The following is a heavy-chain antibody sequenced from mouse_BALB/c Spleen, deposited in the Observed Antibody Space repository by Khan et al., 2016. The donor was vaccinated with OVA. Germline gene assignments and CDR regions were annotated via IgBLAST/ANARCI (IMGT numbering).Heavy chain of an antibody. Sequence: QIQLVQSGPELKKPGETVKISCKASGYTFTNYGMNWVKQSPGRALKWMGWINTYTGEPTYADDFKGRFAFSLETYARTAYLLINNLKNEDTATYFCARPPYFSYTLDYWGQGTSVTVSS. CDR3: ARPPYFSYTLDY. D-gene: IGHD2-10*01. V-gene: IGHV9-3-1*01. J-gene: IGHJ4*01. CDR1: GYTFTNYG. CDR2: INTYTGEP.